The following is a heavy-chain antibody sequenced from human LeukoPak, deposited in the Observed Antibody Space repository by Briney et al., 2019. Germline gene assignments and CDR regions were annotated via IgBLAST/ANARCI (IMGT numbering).Heavy chain of an antibody. Sequence: SETLSLTCAVYGGSFSGYYWSWIRQPPGKGLEWIGEINHSGSTNYNPSLKSRVTISVDTSKNQFSLKLSSVTAADTAIYYCATRSTGVAATFDSWGQGALVTVSS. D-gene: IGHD2-15*01. V-gene: IGHV4-34*01. CDR3: ATRSTGVAATFDS. CDR2: INHSGST. CDR1: GGSFSGYY. J-gene: IGHJ4*02.